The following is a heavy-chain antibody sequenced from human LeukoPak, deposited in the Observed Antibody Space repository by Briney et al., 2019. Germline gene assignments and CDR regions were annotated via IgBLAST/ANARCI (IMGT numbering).Heavy chain of an antibody. CDR2: ISSNGGST. CDR3: ARDNGGSYYTFDY. V-gene: IGHV3-64*01. J-gene: IGHJ4*02. Sequence: GGSLRLSCAASGFTFSSYAMHWVRQAPGKGLEYVSAISSNGGSTYYANSVKGRFTISRDNSKNTLYLQMGSLRAEDMAVYYCARDNGGSYYTFDYWGQGTLVTVSS. CDR1: GFTFSSYA. D-gene: IGHD1-26*01.